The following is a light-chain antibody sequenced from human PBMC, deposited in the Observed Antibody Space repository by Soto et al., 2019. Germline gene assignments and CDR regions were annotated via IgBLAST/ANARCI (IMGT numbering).Light chain of an antibody. J-gene: IGKJ1*01. CDR2: DVS. CDR3: QQYTNYPWT. V-gene: IGKV1-5*01. CDR1: QSISSW. Sequence: IQMTPSPPTLSSSVGDRVTNTFPASQSISSWLACYQQRPGKAPNLLIYDVSSLESGVPSRFSGSGSGTEFTLTISSLQPDDFATYYCQQYTNYPWTFGQGTKVDIK.